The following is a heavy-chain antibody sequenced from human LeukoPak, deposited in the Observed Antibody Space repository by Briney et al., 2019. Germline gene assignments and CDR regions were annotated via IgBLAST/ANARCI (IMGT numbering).Heavy chain of an antibody. CDR3: SANFDF. CDR1: GFTFTNYG. Sequence: GGSLRLSCAASGFTFTNYGMHWVRQAPGKGLEWVAVIWYDGSNQYYADSVKGRFTISRDNSKNTLYLQMNSLRAEDTAVYYCSANFDFWGQGILVTVSS. J-gene: IGHJ4*02. V-gene: IGHV3-33*01. CDR2: IWYDGSNQ. D-gene: IGHD6-25*01.